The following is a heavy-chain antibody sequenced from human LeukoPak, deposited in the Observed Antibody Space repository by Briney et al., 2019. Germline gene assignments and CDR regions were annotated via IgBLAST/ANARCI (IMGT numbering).Heavy chain of an antibody. CDR1: GFTFSSYG. V-gene: IGHV3-30*02. CDR2: IRYDGSNK. CDR3: AKEAPVAFDI. Sequence: GGSLRLSCAASGFTFSSYGMHWVRQAPGKGLEWVAFIRYDGSNKYYADSVKGRFTISRDNSKNTLYLQMNSLRAEDTAVYYGAKEAPVAFDIWGQGTRVTVSS. J-gene: IGHJ3*02.